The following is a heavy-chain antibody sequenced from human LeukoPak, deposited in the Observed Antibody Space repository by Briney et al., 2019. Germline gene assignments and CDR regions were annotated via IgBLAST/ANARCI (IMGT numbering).Heavy chain of an antibody. CDR1: GFTFSNAW. V-gene: IGHV3-23*01. CDR2: LSDSGDRP. J-gene: IGHJ4*02. D-gene: IGHD5-18*01. Sequence: HTGGSLRLSCAASGFTFSNAWMSWVRQAPGKGLEWVSALSDSGDRPYYTDSVKGRFTISRDNSKNTLYLQMNSLRAEDTAVYYCAKSRSRAGSGYSYGFDYWGQGTLVTVSS. CDR3: AKSRSRAGSGYSYGFDY.